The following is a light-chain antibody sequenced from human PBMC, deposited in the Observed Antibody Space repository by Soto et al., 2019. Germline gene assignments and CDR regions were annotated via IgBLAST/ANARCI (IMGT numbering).Light chain of an antibody. J-gene: IGKJ4*01. CDR3: QQYGSSRLT. V-gene: IGKV3-20*01. CDR2: GAS. CDR1: QSVSIL. Sequence: EIVLTQSPGTLSLSPGERATLSCRASQSVSILLAWYQQKPGQAPRLLIYGASSRATGIPDRFSGSGSGTDFTLTISRLEPEDFAVYYCQQYGSSRLTFGGGTKVDIK.